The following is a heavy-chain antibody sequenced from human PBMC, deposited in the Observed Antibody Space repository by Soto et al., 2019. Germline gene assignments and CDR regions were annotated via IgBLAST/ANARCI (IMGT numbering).Heavy chain of an antibody. V-gene: IGHV3-30*18. Sequence: QVQLVESGGGVVQPGRSLRLSCAASGFTFSSYGMHWVRQAPGKGLEWVAVISYDGSNKYYADSVKGRFTISRDNSKNTLYLQMNSLRAEDTAVYYCAKDSRPNYYYGMDVWGQGTTVTVSS. CDR2: ISYDGSNK. CDR3: AKDSRPNYYYGMDV. J-gene: IGHJ6*02. CDR1: GFTFSSYG.